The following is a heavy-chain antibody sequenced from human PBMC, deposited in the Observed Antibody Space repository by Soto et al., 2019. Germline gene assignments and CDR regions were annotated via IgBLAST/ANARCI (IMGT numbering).Heavy chain of an antibody. CDR3: AASGVGFGGFNYYGMDV. CDR2: IYYSGST. Sequence: QVQLQESGPGLVKPSQTLSLTCTVSGGSISSGGYYWSWIRQHPGKRLEWLGSIYYSGSTYYNPSPKSRVTISVETFQNPFSLQLGSVTAADTAVYYCAASGVGFGGFNYYGMDVLGQGTTVTVSS. CDR1: GGSISSGGYY. J-gene: IGHJ6*02. V-gene: IGHV4-31*03. D-gene: IGHD1-26*01.